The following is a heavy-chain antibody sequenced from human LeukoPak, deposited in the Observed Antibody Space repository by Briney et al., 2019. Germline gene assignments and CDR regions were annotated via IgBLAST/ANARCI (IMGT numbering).Heavy chain of an antibody. CDR2: IYYSGST. Sequence: KPSQTLSLTCTVSGGSISSGGYYWSWIRQHPGKGLEWIGYIYYSGSTYYNPSLKSRVTISVDTSKNQFSLKLSSVTAADTAVYYCARGATIVVVPAASSPPPLPHFDYWGQGTLVTVSS. CDR3: ARGATIVVVPAASSPPPLPHFDY. J-gene: IGHJ4*02. CDR1: GGSISSGGYY. D-gene: IGHD2-2*01. V-gene: IGHV4-31*03.